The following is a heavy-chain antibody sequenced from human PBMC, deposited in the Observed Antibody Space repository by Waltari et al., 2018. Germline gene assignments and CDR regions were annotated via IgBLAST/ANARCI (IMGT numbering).Heavy chain of an antibody. CDR2: VSHGGTA. J-gene: IGHJ6*01. V-gene: IGHV4-34*02. Sequence: QVLLQQWGAGLLKPSETLSLTCDISGWSLGDYIWTWIRQPPGKGLEWLGQVSHGGTARSNPSVKSRVTLSLDTSQRHFSLRLQSVTAADTVVYYCARGRNYDSTLGRNDSSHSGLDVWGQGSAVTVSS. D-gene: IGHD3-3*01. CDR3: ARGRNYDSTLGRNDSSHSGLDV. CDR1: GWSLGDYI.